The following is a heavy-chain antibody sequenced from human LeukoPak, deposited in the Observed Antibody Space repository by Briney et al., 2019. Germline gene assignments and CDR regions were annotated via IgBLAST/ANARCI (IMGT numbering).Heavy chain of an antibody. CDR1: GFTFSNYA. CDR3: AKDASFGYYYYYMDV. D-gene: IGHD2/OR15-2a*01. J-gene: IGHJ6*03. CDR2: IRYDGSNK. Sequence: GGSLRLSCAASGFTFSNYAMHWVRQAPGKGLEWVAFIRYDGSNKYYADSVKGRFTISRDNSKNTLYLQMNSLRAEDTAVYYCAKDASFGYYYYYMDVWGKGTTVTISS. V-gene: IGHV3-30*02.